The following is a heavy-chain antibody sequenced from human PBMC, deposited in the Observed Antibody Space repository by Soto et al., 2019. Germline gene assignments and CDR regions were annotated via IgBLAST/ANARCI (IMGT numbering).Heavy chain of an antibody. Sequence: TXATLSLNFTVSGGSISSYYGSWIRQPPGKGLEWIGYIYYSGSTNYNPSLKSRVTISVDTSKNQFSPKLSSVTAADTAVYYCAREVRDIEYSSTARLFDYWGQRTLVTVSS. CDR3: AREVRDIEYSSTARLFDY. V-gene: IGHV4-59*01. CDR1: GGSISSYY. D-gene: IGHD6-6*01. J-gene: IGHJ4*02. CDR2: IYYSGST.